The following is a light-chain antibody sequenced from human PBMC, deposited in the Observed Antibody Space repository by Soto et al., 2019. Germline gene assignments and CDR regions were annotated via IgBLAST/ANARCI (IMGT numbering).Light chain of an antibody. CDR3: QQDDISPWT. J-gene: IGKJ1*01. V-gene: IGKV3-20*01. CDR2: ASS. Sequence: EIVLTQSPATLSLSPGERATLSCRASQSLSSNFLAWYQQKPGQPPRLLIYASSTRATGFPDRFSGSGSWTDFTLTIIRLEPEAFAVYYCQQDDISPWTFGQGTKVEIK. CDR1: QSLSSNF.